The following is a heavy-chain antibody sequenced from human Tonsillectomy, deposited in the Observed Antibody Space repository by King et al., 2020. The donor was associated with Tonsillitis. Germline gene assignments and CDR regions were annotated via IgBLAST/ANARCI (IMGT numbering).Heavy chain of an antibody. Sequence: VQLVQSGAEVRKPGASVKVSCKASGYTFNSYDINWVRQAAGQGLEWMGWMNPNSANTGYAQKFQGRVSLSRNTSIRTAYMELSSLRSEDTAVYYCARTMSNYSSSSVRRYNYYGMDVWGQGTTVTVSS. V-gene: IGHV1-8*01. CDR3: ARTMSNYSSSSVRRYNYYGMDV. CDR1: GYTFNSYD. J-gene: IGHJ6*02. D-gene: IGHD6-6*01. CDR2: MNPNSANT.